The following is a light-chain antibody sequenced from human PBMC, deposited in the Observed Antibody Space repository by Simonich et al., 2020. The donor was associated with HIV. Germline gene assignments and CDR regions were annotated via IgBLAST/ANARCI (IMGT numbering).Light chain of an antibody. CDR2: QDN. CDR1: KLGDKY. CDR3: QAWDSSTVV. V-gene: IGLV3-1*01. J-gene: IGLJ2*01. Sequence: SYELTQPPSVSMSPGQTASITCPGAKLGDKYACWYQQKSGQSPVLVTYQDNKRPSGIPERSSGSNSGNTATLTISGTQAMDEADYYCQAWDSSTVVFGGGTKLTVL.